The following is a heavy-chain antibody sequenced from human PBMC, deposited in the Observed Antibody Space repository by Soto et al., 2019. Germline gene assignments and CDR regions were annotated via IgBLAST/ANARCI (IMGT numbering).Heavy chain of an antibody. D-gene: IGHD6-13*01. Sequence: EVQLVESGGGLVQPGGSLRLSCAASGFTFSVQYMDWVRQAPGKGLEWVGRIRNKPNSHTTEYAASVKGRFTISRDDSKNSVYLQMDSLKTEDTAVYYCARVYSSSWSGSYFDYWGQGTLVTVSS. V-gene: IGHV3-72*01. CDR2: IRNKPNSHTT. J-gene: IGHJ4*02. CDR3: ARVYSSSWSGSYFDY. CDR1: GFTFSVQY.